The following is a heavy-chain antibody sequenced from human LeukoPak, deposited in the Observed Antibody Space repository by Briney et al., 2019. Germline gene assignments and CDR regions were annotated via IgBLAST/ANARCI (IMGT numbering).Heavy chain of an antibody. V-gene: IGHV4-4*07. J-gene: IGHJ5*02. CDR2: ISGSGTI. CDR3: ARDSGTTGEVKFDP. CDR1: GCSIHSY. D-gene: IGHD3-10*01. Sequence: SETLSLTCTVSGCSIHSYWSWSRQPAGKGLEWIWRISGSGTITYNPALQSRLTISRDTSKNQFSLKLMSVTAADTAVYYCARDSGTTGEVKFDPWGQGTLVTVSS.